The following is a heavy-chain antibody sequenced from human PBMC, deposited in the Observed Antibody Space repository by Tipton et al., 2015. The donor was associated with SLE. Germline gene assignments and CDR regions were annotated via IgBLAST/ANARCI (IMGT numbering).Heavy chain of an antibody. CDR2: INHSGST. CDR3: ARRPDGFDI. V-gene: IGHV4-34*01. CDR1: GGSFSGYY. J-gene: IGHJ3*02. Sequence: TLSLTCAVYGGSFSGYYWSWIRQPPGQGLEWIGEINHSGSTNQNTSLKSRVTISVDASKNHFSLKLSSVTAADTAVYYCARRPDGFDIWGQGTMVIVSS.